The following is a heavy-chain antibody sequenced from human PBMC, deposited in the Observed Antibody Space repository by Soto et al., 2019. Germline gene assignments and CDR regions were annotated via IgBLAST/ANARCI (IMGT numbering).Heavy chain of an antibody. D-gene: IGHD2-15*01. Sequence: QVQLVQSGPEVKKPGASVKVSCKASGYTFIKYGISWVRQAPGQGPEWVGWISPYNGNTKYAENFQGRVTMSTDTSTSTAYMEPRRLTSDDTAVYYCARDDIVVVVAPPRWFDPWGQGTLVTVSS. J-gene: IGHJ5*02. CDR2: ISPYNGNT. CDR1: GYTFIKYG. V-gene: IGHV1-18*01. CDR3: ARDDIVVVVAPPRWFDP.